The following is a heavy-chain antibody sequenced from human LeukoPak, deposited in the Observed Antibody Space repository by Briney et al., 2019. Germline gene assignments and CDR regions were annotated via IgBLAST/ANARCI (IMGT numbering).Heavy chain of an antibody. CDR2: IYYSGDT. D-gene: IGHD4/OR15-4a*01. J-gene: IGHJ5*02. CDR1: RGSISGYS. V-gene: IGHV4-59*01. Sequence: SETLSLTCTVSRGSISGYSWSWIRQSPGGGLEWIGYIYYSGDTAYNPSLRSRVTLSVDTSKNQFSLQLRSVTTADTAVYYCVRGPYGASISKWFDPWGQGTQVTVSS. CDR3: VRGPYGASISKWFDP.